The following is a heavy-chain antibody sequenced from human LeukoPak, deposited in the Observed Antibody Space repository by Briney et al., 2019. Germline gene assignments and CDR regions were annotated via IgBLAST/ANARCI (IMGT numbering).Heavy chain of an antibody. J-gene: IGHJ4*02. V-gene: IGHV4-34*01. CDR2: INHSGST. CDR3: ARGYDSSGYYEY. CDR1: GGSFSGYY. Sequence: SETLSLTCAVYGGSFSGYYWSWIRQPPGKGLEWIGEINHSGSTNYNPSLKSRVTISVDTSKNQFSLELSSVTAADTAVYYCARGYDSSGYYEYWGQGTLVTVSS. D-gene: IGHD3-22*01.